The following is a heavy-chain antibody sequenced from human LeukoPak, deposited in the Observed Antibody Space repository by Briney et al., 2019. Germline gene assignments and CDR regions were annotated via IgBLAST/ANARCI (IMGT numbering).Heavy chain of an antibody. CDR3: ARHYYDSSGLGFDP. J-gene: IGHJ5*02. CDR2: IYYSGST. D-gene: IGHD3-22*01. Sequence: PSETLSLTCTVSGDSISSSSYYWGWIRQPPGKGLEWIGSIYYSGSTYYNPSLKSRVTISVDTSKNQFSLKLSSVTAADTAVYYCARHYYDSSGLGFDPWGPGTLVTVSS. V-gene: IGHV4-39*01. CDR1: GDSISSSSYY.